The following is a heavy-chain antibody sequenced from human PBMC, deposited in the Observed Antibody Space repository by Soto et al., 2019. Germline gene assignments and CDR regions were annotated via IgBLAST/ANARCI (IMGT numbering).Heavy chain of an antibody. D-gene: IGHD1-26*01. J-gene: IGHJ5*02. CDR3: VPGSSGGVGEDR. CDR2: ISESGATT. CDR1: GFTFAGHA. Sequence: GGSLRLSCVASGFTFAGHAMTWVRQAPGKGLEWVSTISESGATTYYADSVKGRFTISRDNSKNTLFLQLSSLRVEDTALYYCVPGSSGGVGEDRWGQGTRGTVSS. V-gene: IGHV3-23*01.